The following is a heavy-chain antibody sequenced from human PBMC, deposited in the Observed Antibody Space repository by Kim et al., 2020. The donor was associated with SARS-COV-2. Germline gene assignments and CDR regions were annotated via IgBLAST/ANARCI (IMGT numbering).Heavy chain of an antibody. Sequence: GGSLRLSCAASGFTFSDVSMNWVRQAPGKGLEWVSSISSSSSYIYYADSVKGRFTISRDNAKNSLYLQMNSLRAEDTAVYYCAGGLTRIYYDSSGYYATPFDYWGQGTLVTVSS. J-gene: IGHJ4*02. CDR2: ISSSSSYI. CDR1: GFTFSDVS. D-gene: IGHD3-22*01. CDR3: AGGLTRIYYDSSGYYATPFDY. V-gene: IGHV3-21*01.